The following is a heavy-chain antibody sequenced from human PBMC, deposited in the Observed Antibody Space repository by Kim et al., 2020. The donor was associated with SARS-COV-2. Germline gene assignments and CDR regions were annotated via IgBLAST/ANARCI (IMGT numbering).Heavy chain of an antibody. CDR2: ISGSGGST. CDR3: AKWVVREVWIDY. D-gene: IGHD3-10*01. V-gene: IGHV3-23*01. J-gene: IGHJ4*02. Sequence: GGSLRLSCAASGFTFSSYAMSWVRQAPGKGLEWVSAISGSGGSTYYADSVKGRFTISRDNAKNTLYLQMNSLRAEDTAVYYCAKWVVREVWIDYWGQGTLVTVSS. CDR1: GFTFSSYA.